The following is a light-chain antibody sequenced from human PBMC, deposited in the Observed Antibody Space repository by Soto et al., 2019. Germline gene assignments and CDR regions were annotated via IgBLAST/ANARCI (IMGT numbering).Light chain of an antibody. CDR2: DVS. V-gene: IGLV2-11*01. CDR1: SSDVGGYNY. Sequence: QSALTQPRSVSGSPGQSVTISCTGTSSDVGGYNYVSWYQQHPGKAPKLMIYDVSKRPSGVPDRFSGPKSGNTASLTISGLQAEDEADYYCCSYAGSYYVFGIGTKLTVL. J-gene: IGLJ1*01. CDR3: CSYAGSYYV.